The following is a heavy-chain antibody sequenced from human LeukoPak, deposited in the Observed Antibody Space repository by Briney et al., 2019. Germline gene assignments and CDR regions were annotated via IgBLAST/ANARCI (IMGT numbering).Heavy chain of an antibody. J-gene: IGHJ4*02. D-gene: IGHD3-10*01. V-gene: IGHV4-39*07. CDR3: ARDARVQKWFGELLKTTTYYFDY. CDR2: IYHSGST. CDR1: GGSISSSSYY. Sequence: PSETLSLTCTVSGGSISSSSYYWGWIRQPPGKGLEWIGSIYHSGSTYYNPSLKSRVTISVDTSKNQFSLKLSSVTAADTAVYYCARDARVQKWFGELLKTTTYYFDYWGQGTLVTVSS.